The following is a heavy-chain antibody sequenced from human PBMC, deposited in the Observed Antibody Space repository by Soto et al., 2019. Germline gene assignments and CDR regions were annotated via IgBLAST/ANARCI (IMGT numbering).Heavy chain of an antibody. J-gene: IGHJ3*02. CDR3: ARDRRYSYGQDFDI. CDR1: GGSISSGGYS. CDR2: IYHSGST. D-gene: IGHD5-18*01. V-gene: IGHV4-30-2*01. Sequence: QLQLQESGSGLVKPSQTLSLTCAVSGGSISSGGYSWSWIRQPPGKGLEWIGYIYHSGSTYYNPSLKSRVTISVDRSKNQFSLKLSSVTAADTAVYYCARDRRYSYGQDFDIWGQGTMVTVSS.